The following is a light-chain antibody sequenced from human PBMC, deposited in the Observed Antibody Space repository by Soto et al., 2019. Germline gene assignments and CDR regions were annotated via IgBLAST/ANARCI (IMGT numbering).Light chain of an antibody. Sequence: DIPMTQSPSSLSASIGDRVTITCRASQGLGTFLAWYQQKPGKVPTLLIHAASTLHSGVPSRFSGSGSGTDFTLTISSLQPEDVATYFCQKYDGAPLTFGGGTRVEI. V-gene: IGKV1-27*01. CDR3: QKYDGAPLT. CDR1: QGLGTF. CDR2: AAS. J-gene: IGKJ4*01.